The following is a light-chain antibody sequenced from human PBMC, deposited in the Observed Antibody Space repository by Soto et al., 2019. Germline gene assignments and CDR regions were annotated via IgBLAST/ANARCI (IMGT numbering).Light chain of an antibody. V-gene: IGLV2-14*01. CDR1: SSDVGSYNY. J-gene: IGLJ3*02. CDR3: TSYTTSTARV. CDR2: DVS. Sequence: QSALTQPASVSGSPGQSITISCTGTSSDVGSYNYVSWYQQHPGKAHKLMIYDVSHRPSGVSNRFSGSKSGHTASLTISVLQAEDEAYYYCTSYTTSTARVFGGGTKLTVL.